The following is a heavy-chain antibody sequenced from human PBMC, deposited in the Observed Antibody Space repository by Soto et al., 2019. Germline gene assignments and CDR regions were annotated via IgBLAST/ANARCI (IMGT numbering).Heavy chain of an antibody. J-gene: IGHJ3*01. V-gene: IGHV3-33*01. CDR3: ARRGDHHSLDV. CDR2: IWYDGSHQ. CDR1: GFTFVKYD. Sequence: QVQLLESGGGVVQPGTSLRLSCAASGFTFVKYDMHWVRQAPGKGLEWVAVIWYDGSHQYSADSVKGRFTISRDNTKNTVELQMNSLGVADTSVYFCARRGDHHSLDVWGQGTMVIVSS.